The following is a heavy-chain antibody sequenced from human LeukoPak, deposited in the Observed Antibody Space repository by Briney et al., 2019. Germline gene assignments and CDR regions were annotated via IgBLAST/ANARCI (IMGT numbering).Heavy chain of an antibody. Sequence: PSETLSLTCTVSGGSISSGSYYWSWIRQPAGKGLEWIGRIYTSGSTNYNPSLKSRVTISVDTSKNQFSLKLSSVTAADTAVYYCARGQVVREYWGQGTLVTVSS. CDR2: IYTSGST. D-gene: IGHD2-15*01. V-gene: IGHV4-61*02. J-gene: IGHJ4*02. CDR3: ARGQVVREY. CDR1: GGSISSGSYY.